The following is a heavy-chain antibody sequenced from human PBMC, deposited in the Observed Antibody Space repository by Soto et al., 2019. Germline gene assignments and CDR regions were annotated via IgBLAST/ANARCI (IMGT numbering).Heavy chain of an antibody. CDR2: IIPIFGTA. D-gene: IGHD6-13*01. V-gene: IGHV1-69*13. Sequence: ASVKVSCKASGGTFSSYAISWVRQAPGQGLEWMGGIIPIFGTANYAQKFQGRVTITADESTSTAYMELSSLRSEDTAVYYCARSKDSSRRRRNWFDPWGQGTLVTVSS. CDR3: ARSKDSSRRRRNWFDP. CDR1: GGTFSSYA. J-gene: IGHJ5*02.